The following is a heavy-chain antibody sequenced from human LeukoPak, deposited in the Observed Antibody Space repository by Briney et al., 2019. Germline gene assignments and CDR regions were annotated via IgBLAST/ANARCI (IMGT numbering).Heavy chain of an antibody. J-gene: IGHJ4*02. CDR2: INPTGGT. Sequence: PSETLSLTCAVHGGTFSAYYWSWIRQPPGKGLEWVGEINPTGGTNYNPSLKSRVTMSIDTSKNHFSLNLTSVIAADTAVYYCARGDHYDSWSVYYTQTGYYFDYWGQGTLVSVSS. D-gene: IGHD3-3*01. CDR1: GGTFSAYY. V-gene: IGHV4-34*01. CDR3: ARGDHYDSWSVYYTQTGYYFDY.